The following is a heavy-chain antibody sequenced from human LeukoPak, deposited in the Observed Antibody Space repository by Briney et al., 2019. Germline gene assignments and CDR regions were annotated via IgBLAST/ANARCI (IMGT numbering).Heavy chain of an antibody. CDR3: AGSTYYYGSGSFDYYYYYGMDV. J-gene: IGHJ6*02. V-gene: IGHV1-18*01. CDR2: ISAYNGST. D-gene: IGHD3-10*01. Sequence: ASVKVSCKASGYTFTSYGISWVRQAPGQGLEWMGWISAYNGSTNYAQKLQGRVTMTTDTSTSTAYMELRSLRSDDTAVYYCAGSTYYYGSGSFDYYYYYGMDVWGQGTTVTVSS. CDR1: GYTFTSYG.